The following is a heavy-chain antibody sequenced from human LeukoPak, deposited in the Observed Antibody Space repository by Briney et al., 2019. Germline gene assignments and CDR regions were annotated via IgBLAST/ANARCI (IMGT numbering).Heavy chain of an antibody. CDR2: INHSGST. CDR1: GGSFSGYY. D-gene: IGHD4-17*01. CDR3: ARSDYGDGYYFDY. V-gene: IGHV4-34*01. Sequence: PSETLSLTCAVYGGSFSGYYWSWIRQPPGKGLEWIGEINHSGSTNYNPSLKSRVTISVDTSKNQFSLKLSSVTAADTAVYYCARSDYGDGYYFDYWGQGTLVTVSS. J-gene: IGHJ4*02.